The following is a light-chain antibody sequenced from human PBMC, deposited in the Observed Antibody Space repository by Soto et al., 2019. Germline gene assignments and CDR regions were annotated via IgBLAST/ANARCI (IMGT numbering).Light chain of an antibody. CDR3: GTWDASLSALV. Sequence: QSVLTQPPSVSAAPGQKVTISCSGSSSNIGSDFVSWYRQLPGTAPKLLIYDNYKRPSGIPDRFSGSKSGTSATLGITGLQTGDEADYYCGTWDASLSALVFGGGTKLTVL. V-gene: IGLV1-51*01. J-gene: IGLJ2*01. CDR2: DNY. CDR1: SSNIGSDF.